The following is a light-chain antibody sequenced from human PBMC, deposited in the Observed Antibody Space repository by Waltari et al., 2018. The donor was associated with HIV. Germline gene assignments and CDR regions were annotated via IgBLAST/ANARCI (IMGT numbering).Light chain of an antibody. J-gene: IGLJ1*01. CDR3: VGWDGSLSGYV. V-gene: IGLV1-47*01. CDR1: SSNTGHDT. Sequence: QSVLTQPPSASGTPGQTVTISCSASSSNTGHDTVYWYQQLPGMTPKLLIYKNYQRPSGVPDRFAGSKSGTSASLAISGLRSEDEADYYCVGWDGSLSGYVFGAGTTVTVL. CDR2: KNY.